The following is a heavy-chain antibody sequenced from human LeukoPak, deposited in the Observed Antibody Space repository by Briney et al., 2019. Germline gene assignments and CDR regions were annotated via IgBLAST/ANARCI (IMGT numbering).Heavy chain of an antibody. V-gene: IGHV3-21*01. CDR2: ISSSSSYI. CDR3: ARDGETVVTIAFDI. J-gene: IGHJ3*02. D-gene: IGHD4-23*01. CDR1: GFTFSSYS. Sequence: GGSLRLSCAASGFTFSSYSMNWVRQAPGKGLEWVSSISSSSSYIYYADSGKGRFTISRDNAKNSLYLQMNSLRAEDTAVYYCARDGETVVTIAFDIWGQGTMVTVSS.